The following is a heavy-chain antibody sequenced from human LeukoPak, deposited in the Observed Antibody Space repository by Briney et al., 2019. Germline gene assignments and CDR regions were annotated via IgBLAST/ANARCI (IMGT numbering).Heavy chain of an antibody. Sequence: PGGSLRLSCAASGFTVSSNYMSWVRQAPGKGLEWVSVIYSGGSTYYADSVKGRFTTSRDNSKNTLYLQMNSLRAEDTAVYYCARGWNNDAFDIWGQGTMVTVSS. V-gene: IGHV3-53*01. J-gene: IGHJ3*02. CDR2: IYSGGST. CDR1: GFTVSSNY. CDR3: ARGWNNDAFDI. D-gene: IGHD1-1*01.